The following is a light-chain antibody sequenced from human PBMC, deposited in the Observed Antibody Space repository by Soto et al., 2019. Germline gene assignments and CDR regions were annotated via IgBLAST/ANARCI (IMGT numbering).Light chain of an antibody. CDR2: AAS. Sequence: DIQMNQSPSSLSASVGDRLTITCRASQSISRYLNWYQQKPGEAPNLLIHAASSLQSGVPSRFSGGAFGTDFTLTISSLQPEDCATYYCQQSYSTPRTFGQGTKVDIK. CDR3: QQSYSTPRT. J-gene: IGKJ1*01. V-gene: IGKV1-39*01. CDR1: QSISRY.